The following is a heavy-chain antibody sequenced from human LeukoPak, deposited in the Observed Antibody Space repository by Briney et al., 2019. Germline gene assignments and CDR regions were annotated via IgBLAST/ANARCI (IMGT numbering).Heavy chain of an antibody. J-gene: IGHJ6*04. D-gene: IGHD4-17*01. V-gene: IGHV3-53*01. Sequence: PGGSLRLSCAASGFTVSSNYMSWVRQAPGKGLEWVSVIYSGGSTSYADSVKGRFTISRDNSKNTLYLQMNSLRGEDTAVYYCARISSTVMYYYGMDVWGKGTTVTVSS. CDR1: GFTVSSNY. CDR2: IYSGGST. CDR3: ARISSTVMYYYGMDV.